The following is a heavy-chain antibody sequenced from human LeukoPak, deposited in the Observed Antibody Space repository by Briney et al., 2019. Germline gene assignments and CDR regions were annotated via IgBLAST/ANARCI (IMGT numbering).Heavy chain of an antibody. V-gene: IGHV4-31*03. CDR3: ARGLRRGSHSLYYFDY. D-gene: IGHD3-10*01. CDR2: IYYSGST. Sequence: PSQTLSLTSTVSGGSISSGGDYWSWIRQHPGKGLEWIGYIYYSGSTYYNPYLKRRGTISVDTSQNQFSRKLRSVTAADTPVYYCARGLRRGSHSLYYFDYWGQGTLVTVSS. CDR1: GGSISSGGDY. J-gene: IGHJ4*02.